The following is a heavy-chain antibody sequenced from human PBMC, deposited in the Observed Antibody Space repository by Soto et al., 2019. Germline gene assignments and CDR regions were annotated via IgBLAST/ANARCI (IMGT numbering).Heavy chain of an antibody. CDR2: IKQDGSER. V-gene: IGHV3-7*01. D-gene: IGHD5-12*01. CDR1: GFTISSYW. J-gene: IGHJ4*02. Sequence: EVQLVESGGTLVQPGESLRLSCAASGFTISSYWMSWVRQAPGKGLEWVANIKQDGSERYYMGSVNGRFTISRDNAKNSLYLQMSSLTVEDTAVYYCAWWDNGYDFGGQGTLVTISS. CDR3: AWWDNGYDF.